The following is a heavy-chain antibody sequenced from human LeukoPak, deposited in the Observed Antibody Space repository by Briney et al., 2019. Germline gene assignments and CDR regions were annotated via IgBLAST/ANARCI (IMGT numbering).Heavy chain of an antibody. J-gene: IGHJ4*02. D-gene: IGHD2-2*01. CDR3: AGAPITSPFYFDY. Sequence: GGSLRLSCTASGFAFDEHGMSWVRQVPGKELEWVSGINWSGGSTGYADPLRGRFTISRDNAKNSLYLQMDSLRAEDTALYYFAGAPITSPFYFDYWGQGTLVTVSS. CDR2: INWSGGST. CDR1: GFAFDEHG. V-gene: IGHV3-20*04.